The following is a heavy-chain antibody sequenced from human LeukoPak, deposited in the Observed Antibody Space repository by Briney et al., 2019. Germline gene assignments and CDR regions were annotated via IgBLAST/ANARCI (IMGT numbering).Heavy chain of an antibody. CDR1: GGSFNPYY. Sequence: SETLSLTCAVYGGSFNPYYWTWIRQPPGKGLQWIGEIVHSGGTNYNPSLKSRVTISVDKSKNQFSLRLRSVTAADTAVYYCAGGARGYTLDYVGYYQYYMDVWDKGTAVTVSS. J-gene: IGHJ6*03. D-gene: IGHD5-18*01. CDR2: IVHSGGT. V-gene: IGHV4-34*01. CDR3: AGGARGYTLDYVGYYQYYMDV.